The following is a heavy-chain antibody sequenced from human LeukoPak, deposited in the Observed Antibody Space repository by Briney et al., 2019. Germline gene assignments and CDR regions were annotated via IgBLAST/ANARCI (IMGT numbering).Heavy chain of an antibody. Sequence: PGGSLRLSCTVSGFTVSSNSMSWVRQAPGKGLEWVSFIYSDNTHYSDSVKGRFTISRDNSKNTLYLQMNSLRAEDTAVYYCAKQGPKPLVVITFFDYWGQGTLVTVSS. CDR3: AKQGPKPLVVITFFDY. D-gene: IGHD3-22*01. CDR2: IYSDNT. CDR1: GFTVSSNS. J-gene: IGHJ4*02. V-gene: IGHV3-53*01.